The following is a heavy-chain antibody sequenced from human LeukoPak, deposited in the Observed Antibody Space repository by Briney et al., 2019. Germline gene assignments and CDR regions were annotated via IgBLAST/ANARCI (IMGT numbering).Heavy chain of an antibody. J-gene: IGHJ4*02. D-gene: IGHD1-26*01. CDR3: ARSRSGSYNIDY. CDR2: ISYDGSNK. V-gene: IGHV3-30-3*01. Sequence: PGRSLRLSCAASGFTFSSYAMHWVRQAPGKGLEWVAVISYDGSNKYYADSVKGRFTISRGNSKNTLYLQMNSLRAEDTAVYYCARSRSGSYNIDYWGQGTLVTVSS. CDR1: GFTFSSYA.